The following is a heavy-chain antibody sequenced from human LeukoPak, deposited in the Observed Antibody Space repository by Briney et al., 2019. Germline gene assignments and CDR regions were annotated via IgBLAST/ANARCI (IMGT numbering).Heavy chain of an antibody. J-gene: IGHJ3*02. V-gene: IGHV1-2*02. CDR2: INPNSGGT. Sequence: ASVKVSCKASGYTFTGYYMHWVRQAPGQGLEGMGWINPNSGGTNYAQKFQGRVTMTRDTSISTADMELSRLRSDDTAVYYCATISLAEDAFDIWGQGTMVTVSS. CDR1: GYTFTGYY. D-gene: IGHD2-21*01. CDR3: ATISLAEDAFDI.